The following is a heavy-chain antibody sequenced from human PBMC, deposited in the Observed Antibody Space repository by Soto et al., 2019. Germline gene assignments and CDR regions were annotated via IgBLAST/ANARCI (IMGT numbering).Heavy chain of an antibody. Sequence: QVQLVQSGAEVKKPGSSVKVSCKASGGTFSSYAISWVRQAPGQGLEWMGGIIPIFGTANYAQKFQGRVTITADESTSTAYMELSSLRSEDTAVYYCVRDWGPYSSSPSYNWFDPWGQGTLVTVSS. D-gene: IGHD6-13*01. CDR3: VRDWGPYSSSPSYNWFDP. CDR2: IIPIFGTA. V-gene: IGHV1-69*01. CDR1: GGTFSSYA. J-gene: IGHJ5*02.